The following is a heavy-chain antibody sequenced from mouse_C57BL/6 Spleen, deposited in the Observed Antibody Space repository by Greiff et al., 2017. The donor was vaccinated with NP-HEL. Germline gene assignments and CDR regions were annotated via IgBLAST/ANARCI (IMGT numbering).Heavy chain of an antibody. Sequence: QVQLQQPGAELVKPGASVKMSCKASGYTFTSYWITWVKQRPGQGLEWIGDIYPGDGGTNYNEKFKSKATLTVDTSSSTAYMQLSSLTSEDSAVYYCASHRINTVPYYAMDYWGQGTSVTVSS. CDR1: GYTFTSYW. V-gene: IGHV1-55*01. D-gene: IGHD1-1*01. CDR2: IYPGDGGT. J-gene: IGHJ4*01. CDR3: ASHRINTVPYYAMDY.